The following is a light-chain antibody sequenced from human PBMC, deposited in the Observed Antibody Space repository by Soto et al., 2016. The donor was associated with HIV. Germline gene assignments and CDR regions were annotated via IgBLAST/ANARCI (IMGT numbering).Light chain of an antibody. CDR2: KAS. J-gene: IGKJ2*01. Sequence: IQMTQSPSTLSASVGDRVTITCRASQSIGNWLAWYQQKPGKAPKLLIYKASTLESGVPSRFSGSASGTEFTLTISSLQPDDFATYYCQQSDTDYTTFGQGTKVEI. CDR1: QSIGNW. V-gene: IGKV1-5*03. CDR3: QQSDTDYTT.